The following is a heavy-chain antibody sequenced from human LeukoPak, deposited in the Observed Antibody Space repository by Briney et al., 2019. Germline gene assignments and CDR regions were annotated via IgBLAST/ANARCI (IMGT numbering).Heavy chain of an antibody. D-gene: IGHD3-10*01. V-gene: IGHV3-49*04. CDR2: IRSKAYGGTT. CDR3: TSGIVGY. Sequence: GGSLRLSCTASGFTFGIYAMSWVRQAPGKGLEWVGFIRSKAYGGTTEYAASVKGRFTISRDDSKGIAYLQMNSLKTEDTAVYYCTSGIVGYWGQGTLVTVSS. CDR1: GFTFGIYA. J-gene: IGHJ4*02.